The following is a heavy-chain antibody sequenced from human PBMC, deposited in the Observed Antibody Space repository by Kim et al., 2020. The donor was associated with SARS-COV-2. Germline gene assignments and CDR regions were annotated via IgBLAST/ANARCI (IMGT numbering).Heavy chain of an antibody. CDR3: ARGYCSSTSCYAVWYYYYGMDG. D-gene: IGHD2-2*01. J-gene: IGHJ6*02. CDR2: INTNTGNP. V-gene: IGHV7-4-1*02. Sequence: ASVKVSCKASGYTFTSYAMNWVRQAPGQGLEWMGWINTNTGNPTYAQGFTGRFVFSLDTSVSTAYLQISSLKAEDTAVYYCARGYCSSTSCYAVWYYYYGMDGWGQGTTVTVSS. CDR1: GYTFTSYA.